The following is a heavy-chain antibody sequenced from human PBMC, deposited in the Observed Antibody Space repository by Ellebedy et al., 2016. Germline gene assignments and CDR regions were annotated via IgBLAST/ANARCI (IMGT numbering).Heavy chain of an antibody. CDR1: GFIVSSNY. V-gene: IGHV3-66*01. Sequence: GGSLRLSCAASGFIVSSNYMSGVRQAPGKGLEWVSTLYSGGTIFYADPVKGRFTISRDNSKNTPYLQMNNLRAEDTALYYCARGNEIPGPEPLDNWGQGTLVTVSS. D-gene: IGHD1-14*01. J-gene: IGHJ4*02. CDR3: ARGNEIPGPEPLDN. CDR2: LYSGGTI.